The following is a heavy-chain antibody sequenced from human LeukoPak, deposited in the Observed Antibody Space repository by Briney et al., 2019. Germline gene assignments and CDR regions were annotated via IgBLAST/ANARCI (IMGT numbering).Heavy chain of an antibody. CDR1: GGTFSSYA. V-gene: IGHV1-69*04. CDR3: ARVLGWYSSSLLDY. CDR2: IIPILGIA. D-gene: IGHD6-13*01. Sequence: GASVKVSCKASGGTFSSYAISWVRQAPGQGLEWMGRIIPILGIANYAQKFQGRVTITADKSTSTAYMELSSLRSEDTAVYYCARVLGWYSSSLLDYWGQGTLVTVSS. J-gene: IGHJ4*02.